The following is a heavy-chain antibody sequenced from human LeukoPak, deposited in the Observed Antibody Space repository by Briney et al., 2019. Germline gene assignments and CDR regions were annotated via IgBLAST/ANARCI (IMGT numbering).Heavy chain of an antibody. J-gene: IGHJ4*02. CDR3: ARGLVYDSSLDY. Sequence: PSETLSLTCAVYGGSFSGYYWSWIRQPPGKGLQWIGEINHSGSTNYNPSPKSRVTISVDTSKNQFSLKLSSVTAADTAVYYCARGLVYDSSLDYWGQGTLVTVSS. CDR1: GGSFSGYY. CDR2: INHSGST. V-gene: IGHV4-34*01. D-gene: IGHD3-22*01.